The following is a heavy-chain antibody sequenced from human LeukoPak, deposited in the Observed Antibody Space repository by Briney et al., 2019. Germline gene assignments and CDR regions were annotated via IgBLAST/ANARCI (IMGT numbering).Heavy chain of an antibody. CDR1: GGSISSYY. J-gene: IGHJ4*02. D-gene: IGHD3-10*01. CDR3: ARAYYYGSGSYGLDY. V-gene: IGHV4-59*01. Sequence: ASETLSLTCTVSGGSISSYYWSWIRQPPGKGLEWIGYIYSSGSTNYNPSLKSRLTISVDASKNQFSLKLTSVTAADTAVYNCARAYYYGSGSYGLDYWGQGTLVTVSS. CDR2: IYSSGST.